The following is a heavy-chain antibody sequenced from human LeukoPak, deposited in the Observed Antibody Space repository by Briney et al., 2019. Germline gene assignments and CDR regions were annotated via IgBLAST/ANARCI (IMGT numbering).Heavy chain of an antibody. D-gene: IGHD3-22*01. J-gene: IGHJ4*02. V-gene: IGHV1-46*01. Sequence: ASVKVSCKASGYTFTSYYMHWVRQAPGQGLEWMGIINPSGGSTSYAQKFQGRVTMTRDMSTSTVYMELSSLRSEDTAVYYCARGESSSGYYRLLGDYWGQGTLVTVSS. CDR1: GYTFTSYY. CDR2: INPSGGST. CDR3: ARGESSSGYYRLLGDY.